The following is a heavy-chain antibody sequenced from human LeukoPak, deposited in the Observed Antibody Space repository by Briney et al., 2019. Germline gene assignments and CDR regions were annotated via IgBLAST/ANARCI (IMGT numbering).Heavy chain of an antibody. Sequence: SQTLSLTCTVSGGSISSGGYYWSWIRQHPAKGLEWIGYIYYSGSTYSNPSLKSRVTISVDTSKNQFSLKLSSVTAADTAVYYCARVRGGDYLFDYWGQGTLVTVSS. CDR2: IYYSGST. J-gene: IGHJ4*02. V-gene: IGHV4-31*03. CDR1: GGSISSGGYY. CDR3: ARVRGGDYLFDY. D-gene: IGHD4-17*01.